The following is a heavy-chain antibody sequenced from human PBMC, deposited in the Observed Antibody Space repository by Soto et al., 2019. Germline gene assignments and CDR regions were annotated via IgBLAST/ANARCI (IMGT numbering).Heavy chain of an antibody. V-gene: IGHV2-5*02. CDR1: GFSLSTSGVG. Sequence: SGPTLVNPTQTLTLTCTFSGFSLSTSGVGVGWIRQPPGKALEWLALIYWDDDKRYSPSLKSRLTITKDTSKNQVVLTMTNMDPVDTATYYCAHSTPLPPMLNYYGSGVEYYFDYWGQGTLVTVSS. CDR3: AHSTPLPPMLNYYGSGVEYYFDY. J-gene: IGHJ4*02. D-gene: IGHD3-10*01. CDR2: IYWDDDK.